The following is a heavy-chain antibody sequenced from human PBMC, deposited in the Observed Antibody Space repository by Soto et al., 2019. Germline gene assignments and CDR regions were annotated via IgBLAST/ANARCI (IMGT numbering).Heavy chain of an antibody. D-gene: IGHD7-27*01. CDR1: GDSISNLDYF. V-gene: IGHV4-30-4*01. CDR3: ARGRYCLTGRGFPNWFDS. CDR2: IYKSATT. Sequence: SETLSLTCSVSGDSISNLDYFWAWIRQPPGQALEYIGYIYKSATTYYNPSFESRAAISVDTSKIQFSLNVTSVTAADTAVYFCARGRYCLTGRGFPNWFDSWGQGALVTVSS. J-gene: IGHJ5*01.